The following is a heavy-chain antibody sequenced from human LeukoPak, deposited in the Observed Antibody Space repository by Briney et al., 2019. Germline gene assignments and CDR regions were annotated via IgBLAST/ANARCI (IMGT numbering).Heavy chain of an antibody. CDR1: GFTFSSYG. D-gene: IGHD3-22*01. V-gene: IGHV3-30*02. J-gene: IGHJ3*02. CDR3: ARDSAYYDSTPVAFDI. Sequence: PGGSLRLSCAASGFTFSSYGMHWVRQAPGKGLEWVAFIRYDGSNKYYADSVKGRFTISRDNSKNTLYLQMNSLRAEDTAVYYCARDSAYYDSTPVAFDIWGQGTMVTVSS. CDR2: IRYDGSNK.